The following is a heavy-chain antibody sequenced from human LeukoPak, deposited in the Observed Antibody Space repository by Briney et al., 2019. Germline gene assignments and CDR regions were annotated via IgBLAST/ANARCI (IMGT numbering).Heavy chain of an antibody. J-gene: IGHJ5*02. D-gene: IGHD3-22*01. CDR2: IYSGGST. Sequence: PGGSLRLSCAASGFTVSSNYMSWVRQAPGKGLEWVSVIYSGGSTYYADSVKGRFTISRDNVKNTLCLQMNSLRAEDTAVYYCARGGYYSYNWFDPWGQGTLVTVSS. CDR3: ARGGYYSYNWFDP. V-gene: IGHV3-53*01. CDR1: GFTVSSNY.